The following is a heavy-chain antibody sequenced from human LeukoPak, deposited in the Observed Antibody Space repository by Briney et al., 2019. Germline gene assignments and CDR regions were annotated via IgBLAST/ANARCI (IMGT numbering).Heavy chain of an antibody. CDR3: ARPLGTGEFGELS. CDR1: GFTFSDYY. D-gene: IGHD3-10*01. V-gene: IGHV3-11*06. J-gene: IGHJ5*01. CDR2: ISSSSSYT. Sequence: GGSLRLSCAASGFTFSDYYMRWSRQAPGKGLEWVSYISSSSSYTNYADSVKGRFTISRDNAKNSLYLQMNSLRAEDTAVYYCARPLGTGEFGELSWGQGTLVTVSS.